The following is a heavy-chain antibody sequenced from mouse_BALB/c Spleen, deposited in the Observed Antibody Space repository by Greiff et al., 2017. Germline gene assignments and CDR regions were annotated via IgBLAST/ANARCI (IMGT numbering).Heavy chain of an antibody. CDR2: ISNGGGST. D-gene: IGHD2-4*01. CDR1: GFTFSSYT. V-gene: IGHV5-12-2*01. J-gene: IGHJ1*01. CDR3: ARRYYDYWYFDV. Sequence: EVQGVESGGDLVKPGGSLKLSCAASGFTFSSYTMSWVRQTPEKRLEWVAYISNGGGSTYYPDTVKGRFTISRDNAKNTLYLQMSILKSEDTAMYYCARRYYDYWYFDVWGAGTTVTVSS.